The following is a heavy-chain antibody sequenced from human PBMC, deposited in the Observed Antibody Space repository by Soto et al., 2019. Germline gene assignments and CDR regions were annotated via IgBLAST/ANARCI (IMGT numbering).Heavy chain of an antibody. CDR2: IDPSDSYT. CDR3: AGTYYSHSSGYYHFDY. Sequence: PGESLKISCNGSGYSFTSYWISWVRQMPGKGLEWMGRIDPSDSYTNYSPSFQGHVTISADKSISTAYLQWSSLKASDTAMYYCAGTYYSHSSGYYHFDYWGQGTLVTVSS. V-gene: IGHV5-10-1*01. CDR1: GYSFTSYW. D-gene: IGHD3-22*01. J-gene: IGHJ4*02.